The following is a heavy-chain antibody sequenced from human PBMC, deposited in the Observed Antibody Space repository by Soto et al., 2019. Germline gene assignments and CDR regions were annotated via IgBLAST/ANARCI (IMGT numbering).Heavy chain of an antibody. D-gene: IGHD3-10*01. CDR1: GFRISNYF. Sequence: PGGSLRLSCVGSGFRISNYFMSWVRQAPGKGLEWVANIEEDGSEKYYVESVKGRFTISRDNAKNSLYLQVNSLRDEDTAVYYCARPRFRGMDVWGQGTTVTVSS. CDR2: IEEDGSEK. J-gene: IGHJ6*02. V-gene: IGHV3-7*03. CDR3: ARPRFRGMDV.